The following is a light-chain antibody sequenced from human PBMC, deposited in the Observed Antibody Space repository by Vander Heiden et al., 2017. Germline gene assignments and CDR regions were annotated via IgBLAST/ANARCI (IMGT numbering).Light chain of an antibody. V-gene: IGKV1-5*01. CDR3: QQANTFQT. CDR2: DAS. J-gene: IGKJ4*01. CDR1: QTIDRW. Sequence: DIQMTQSPSTLSASVGDRVTMTCRASQTIDRWLAWYQQKPGKAPKLLISDASTLESGVPSRFSGSGSGTEFTLTITRLQPDDFATYVFQQANTFQTFGRGTKVEIK.